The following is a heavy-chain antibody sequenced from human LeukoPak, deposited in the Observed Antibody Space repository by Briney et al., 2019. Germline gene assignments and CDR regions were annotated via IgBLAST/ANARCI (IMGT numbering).Heavy chain of an antibody. Sequence: GGSLRLSCAASGFTVSSNYMSWVRQAPGKGLEWVSVIYSGGSTYYADSVKGRFTISRDNSKNMLYLQMNSLRAEDTAVYYCARMYYYDSSDGYWGQGTLVTVSS. D-gene: IGHD3-22*01. CDR3: ARMYYYDSSDGY. J-gene: IGHJ4*02. CDR2: IYSGGST. CDR1: GFTVSSNY. V-gene: IGHV3-66*02.